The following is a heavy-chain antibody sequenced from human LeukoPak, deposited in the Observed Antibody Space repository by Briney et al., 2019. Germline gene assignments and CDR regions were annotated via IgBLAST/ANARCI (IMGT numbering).Heavy chain of an antibody. D-gene: IGHD3-10*01. Sequence: SETLSLTCTVFGGSISSGGYLWGWIRQPPGKGLEFIGNIYYSGSTYYNPSLKGRVSISVDTSKNQFSLKLSSVTAADTAVYYCLRSHGAYWGQGTLVTVSS. J-gene: IGHJ4*02. V-gene: IGHV4-39*01. CDR2: IYYSGST. CDR1: GGSISSGGYL. CDR3: LRSHGAY.